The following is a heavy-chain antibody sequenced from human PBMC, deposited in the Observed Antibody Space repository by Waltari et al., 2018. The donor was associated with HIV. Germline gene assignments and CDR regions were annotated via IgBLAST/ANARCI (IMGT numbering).Heavy chain of an antibody. V-gene: IGHV4-34*02. J-gene: IGHJ4*02. CDR3: ARHRFTRGNSAWYFLY. Sequence: QVRLQQWGAGLLKPSETLSLTCAGYGGSFSNYYWTWIRQTPEKGLEWMGEINHSGTTDYNPSLKSRLTMSIDTSKNQFSLKLNSVTAADTAVYYCARHRFTRGNSAWYFLYWGQGTHVTVSS. D-gene: IGHD6-19*01. CDR1: GGSFSNYY. CDR2: INHSGTT.